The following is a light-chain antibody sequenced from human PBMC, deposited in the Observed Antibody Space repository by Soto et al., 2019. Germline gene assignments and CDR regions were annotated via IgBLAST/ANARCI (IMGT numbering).Light chain of an antibody. J-gene: IGLJ3*02. Sequence: QTVVTQESSLTVSPGETVTLTCASSTRAVTSASFPNWFQQKPGQAPRTLICSTNIRHSWTPARFSGSLLGGKAALTLSGAQPEDEAEYYCLLYDGGAWVFGGGTKVTVL. CDR1: TRAVTSASF. CDR3: LLYDGGAWV. CDR2: STN. V-gene: IGLV7-43*01.